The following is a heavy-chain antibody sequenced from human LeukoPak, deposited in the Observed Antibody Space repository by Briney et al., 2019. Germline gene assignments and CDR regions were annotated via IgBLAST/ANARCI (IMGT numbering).Heavy chain of an antibody. CDR1: RGSISSGSYY. J-gene: IGHJ5*02. Sequence: SQTLSLTCTVSRGSISSGSYYWSWIRQPAGKGLEWIGRIYTSGSTNYNPSLKSRVTISVDTSKNQFSLKLSSVTAADTAVYYCARGNGDYDFWSGYLGNWFDPWGQGTLVTVSS. D-gene: IGHD3-3*01. CDR3: ARGNGDYDFWSGYLGNWFDP. CDR2: IYTSGST. V-gene: IGHV4-61*02.